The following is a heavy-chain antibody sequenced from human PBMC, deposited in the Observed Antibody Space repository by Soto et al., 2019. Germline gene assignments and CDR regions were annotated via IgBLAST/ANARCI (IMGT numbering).Heavy chain of an antibody. CDR2: IIPIFGTA. V-gene: IGHV1-69*06. CDR3: ARGGYCGGDCYSLDFDY. Sequence: QVQLVQSGAEVKKPGSSVKVSCKASGGTFSSYAISWVRQAPGQGLEWMGGIIPIFGTANYAQKFQGRVTITADKSTSTAYMELSSLRSEDTAVYYCARGGYCGGDCYSLDFDYGGQGTLVTASS. D-gene: IGHD2-21*02. J-gene: IGHJ4*02. CDR1: GGTFSSYA.